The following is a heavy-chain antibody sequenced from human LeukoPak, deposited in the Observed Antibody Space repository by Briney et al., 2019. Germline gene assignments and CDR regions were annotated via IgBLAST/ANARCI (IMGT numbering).Heavy chain of an antibody. J-gene: IGHJ6*02. D-gene: IGHD3-16*01. CDR3: ARIPGGYYYSMDV. CDR2: ISSRSSNI. V-gene: IGHV3-48*01. Sequence: GGSLRLSCAASGFTFSSYSMNWVRQAPGKGLEWVSYISSRSSNIYYADSVKGRFTISRDNAKNSLYLQMNSLRAEDTAVYYCARIPGGYYYSMDVWGQGTTVTVSS. CDR1: GFTFSSYS.